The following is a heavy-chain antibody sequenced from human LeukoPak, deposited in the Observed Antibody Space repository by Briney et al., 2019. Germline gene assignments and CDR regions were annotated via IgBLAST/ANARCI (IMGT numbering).Heavy chain of an antibody. CDR2: ISTSGST. Sequence: LSETLSLTCTVSGGPITSHYWSWIRQPPGKGLEWIGYISTSGSTNYNPSLKSRVTISLDRSKNQFPLILSSVTAADTAVYFCARGSTWSYYYYYYMDVWGKGTSVTVSS. CDR1: GGPITSHY. CDR3: ARGSTWSYYYYYYMDV. V-gene: IGHV4-4*09. J-gene: IGHJ6*03. D-gene: IGHD6-13*01.